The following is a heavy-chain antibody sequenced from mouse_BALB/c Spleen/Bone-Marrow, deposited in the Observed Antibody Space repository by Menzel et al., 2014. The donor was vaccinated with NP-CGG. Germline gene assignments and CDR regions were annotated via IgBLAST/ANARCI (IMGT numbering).Heavy chain of an antibody. D-gene: IGHD2-3*01. CDR1: GFTFSSYY. J-gene: IGHJ3*01. CDR3: ASLYDGYSVFVY. Sequence: EVMLVESRGGLVKLGGSLKLSCAASGFTFSSYYMSWVRQTPEKRLELVAAINTNGGSTYHPDTVKGRFTISRDNAKNTLYLQMSSLKSEDTALYYCASLYDGYSVFVYWGQGTLVTVSA. V-gene: IGHV5-6-2*01. CDR2: INTNGGST.